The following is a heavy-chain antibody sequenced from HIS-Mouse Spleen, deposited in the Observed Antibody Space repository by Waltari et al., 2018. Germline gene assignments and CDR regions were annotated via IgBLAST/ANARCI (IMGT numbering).Heavy chain of an antibody. CDR3: ARDRWELHYWYFDL. V-gene: IGHV4-31*03. Sequence: QVQLQESGPGLVKPSQTLSLTCTVSGGSISSGGYYWSWIRQHPVKGLEWIGYIYYRGSTYYNPSLKIRVTISVDTSKNQFSLKLSSVTAADTAVYYCARDRWELHYWYFDLWGRGTLVTVSS. CDR2: IYYRGST. D-gene: IGHD1-26*01. J-gene: IGHJ2*01. CDR1: GGSISSGGYY.